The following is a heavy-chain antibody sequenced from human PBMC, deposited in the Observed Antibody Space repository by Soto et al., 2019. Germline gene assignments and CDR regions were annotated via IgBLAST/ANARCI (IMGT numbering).Heavy chain of an antibody. J-gene: IGHJ6*02. CDR1: GGSFSCYY. Sequence: PSETLSLTCAVYGGSFSCYYWIWIRQPPGKGLEWIGEINHSGSTNYNPSLKSRVTISVDTSKNQFSLKLSSVTAADTAVYYCARGTHYDFWSGYEDYYYGMDVWGQGTTVTVSS. CDR2: INHSGST. V-gene: IGHV4-34*01. CDR3: ARGTHYDFWSGYEDYYYGMDV. D-gene: IGHD3-3*01.